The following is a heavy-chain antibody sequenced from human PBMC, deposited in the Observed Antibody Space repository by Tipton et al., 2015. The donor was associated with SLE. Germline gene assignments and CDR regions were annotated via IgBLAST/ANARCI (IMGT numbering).Heavy chain of an antibody. CDR3: ARVAARPAGPFDY. Sequence: SLRLSCAASGFTFSSYAMHWVRQAPGKGLEWVAVISYDGSNKYYADSVKGRFTISRDNSKNTLYLQMNSLRAEDTAVYYCARVAARPAGPFDYWGQGTLVTVSS. D-gene: IGHD6-6*01. V-gene: IGHV3-30*04. CDR2: ISYDGSNK. CDR1: GFTFSSYA. J-gene: IGHJ4*02.